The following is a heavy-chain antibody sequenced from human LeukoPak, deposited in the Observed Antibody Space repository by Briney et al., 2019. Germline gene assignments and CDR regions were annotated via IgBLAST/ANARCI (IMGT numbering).Heavy chain of an antibody. CDR2: INPSGGST. CDR3: ARESGQENWFDP. Sequence: ASVKVSCKASGYTFTSYYMHWVRQAPGQGLEWMGIINPSGGSTSYAQKFQGRVTMTRDTSISTAYMELSRLRSDDTAVYYCARESGQENWFDPWGQGTLVTVSS. J-gene: IGHJ5*02. V-gene: IGHV1-46*01. CDR1: GYTFTSYY.